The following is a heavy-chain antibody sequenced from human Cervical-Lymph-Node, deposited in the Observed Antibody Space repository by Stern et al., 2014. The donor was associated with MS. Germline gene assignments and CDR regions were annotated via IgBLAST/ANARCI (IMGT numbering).Heavy chain of an antibody. CDR3: ARQRYFDY. V-gene: IGHV5-51*01. CDR1: GYTFTSYW. J-gene: IGHJ4*02. Sequence: VKLVQSGPEVKRPGESLKISCQASGYTFTSYWIGWVRQMPGKGLEWIGITFPVGSDIRYSPSSQGQVPISADKSSSTAYLQWNNLKASDTAIYYCARQRYFDYWGQGTLVTVSS. CDR2: TFPVGSDI.